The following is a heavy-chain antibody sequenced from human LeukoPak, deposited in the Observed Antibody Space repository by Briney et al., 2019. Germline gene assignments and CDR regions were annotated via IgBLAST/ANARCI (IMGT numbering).Heavy chain of an antibody. CDR2: INHSGGT. CDR1: GGSFSGYS. J-gene: IGHJ4*02. Sequence: PSETLSLTCAVYGGSFSGYSWSWFRQPPGKALDWVGEINHSGGTNYNPSLGSRLAISVDTSKSHFSLNLSSVTAADTAVYYCARGFEYQLVLNFDIWGQGSLVTVSS. CDR3: ARGFEYQLVLNFDI. D-gene: IGHD2-2*01. V-gene: IGHV4-34*01.